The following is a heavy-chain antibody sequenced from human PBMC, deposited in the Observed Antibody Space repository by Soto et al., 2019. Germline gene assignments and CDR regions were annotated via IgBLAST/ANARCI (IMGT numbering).Heavy chain of an antibody. Sequence: PGGCLRLSCAASGFTFSSYGMHWVRQAPGKGLEWVAVIWYDGSNKYYADSVKGRFTISRDNSKNTLYLQMNSLRAEDTAVYYCASYTVTSGFDYWGQGTLVTVSS. CDR3: ASYTVTSGFDY. V-gene: IGHV3-33*01. J-gene: IGHJ4*02. D-gene: IGHD4-17*01. CDR2: IWYDGSNK. CDR1: GFTFSSYG.